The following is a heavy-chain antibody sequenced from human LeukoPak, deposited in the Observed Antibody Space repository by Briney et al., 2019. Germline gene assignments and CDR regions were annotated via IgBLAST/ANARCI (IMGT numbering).Heavy chain of an antibody. V-gene: IGHV3-74*01. CDR1: GFTFSSYW. Sequence: GGSLRLSCTASGFTFSSYWMHWVRQAPGKGLVWVSRINSDGGSTSYTDSVKGRFTISRDNAKNTLYLQMNSLRAEDTAVYYCARRIQGMAPYYFDYWGQGTLVTVSS. D-gene: IGHD5-24*01. CDR3: ARRIQGMAPYYFDY. J-gene: IGHJ4*02. CDR2: INSDGGST.